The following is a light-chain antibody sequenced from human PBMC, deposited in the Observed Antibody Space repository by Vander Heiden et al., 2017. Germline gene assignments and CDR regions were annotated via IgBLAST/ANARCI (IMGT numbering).Light chain of an antibody. Sequence: QSVLAQPPSASGTPGQSVTISCSCSGPKLGRNTVNWYQQLPGAAPRLLIFYNDERPSGVPDRLSGSKSGTSAYLAISGLQSEDEADYYCTSWDNSLNARVFGGGTKLTVL. CDR1: GPKLGRNT. CDR2: YND. CDR3: TSWDNSLNARV. J-gene: IGLJ3*02. V-gene: IGLV1-44*01.